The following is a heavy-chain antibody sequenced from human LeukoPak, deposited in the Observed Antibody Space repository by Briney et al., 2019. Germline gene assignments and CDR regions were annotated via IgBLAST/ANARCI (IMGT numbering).Heavy chain of an antibody. CDR3: AKIISGGGTDH. J-gene: IGHJ4*02. CDR1: GFTFSTYG. V-gene: IGHV3-23*01. Sequence: GGSLRLSCAASGFTFSTYGMTWVRQAPGKGLEWVSSIGGGGGDTYHADSVKGRFSISRDNFKKTVSLQMNTLRADDTAVYYCAKIISGGGTDHWGQGTLVTVSA. D-gene: IGHD1-26*01. CDR2: IGGGGGDT.